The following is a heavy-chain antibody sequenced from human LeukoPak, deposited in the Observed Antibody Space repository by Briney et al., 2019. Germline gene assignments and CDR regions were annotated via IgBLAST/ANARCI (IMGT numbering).Heavy chain of an antibody. V-gene: IGHV1-2*02. J-gene: IGHJ4*02. D-gene: IGHD4-11*01. CDR2: INPNSGGT. CDR1: GYTFTGYY. CDR3: ARNLAKYSNYPDY. Sequence: ASVKVSCKASGYTFTGYYMHWVRQAPGQGFEWMGWINPNSGGTNYAQKFQGRVTMTRDTSISTAYMELSRLRSDDTAVYYCARNLAKYSNYPDYWGQGTLVTVS.